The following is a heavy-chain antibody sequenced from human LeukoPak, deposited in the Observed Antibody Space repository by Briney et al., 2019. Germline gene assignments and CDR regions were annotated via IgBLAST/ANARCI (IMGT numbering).Heavy chain of an antibody. J-gene: IGHJ4*02. V-gene: IGHV4-34*01. CDR3: ARAYPRIGKDY. CDR1: GGSFSGYY. D-gene: IGHD2/OR15-2a*01. Sequence: SETLSLTCAVYGGSFSGYYWSWIRQPPGKGLEWIGEINHSGSTNFNPSLKSRVTISVDTSKNQFSLKLSSVTAADTAVYYCARAYPRIGKDYWGQGTLVTVSS. CDR2: INHSGST.